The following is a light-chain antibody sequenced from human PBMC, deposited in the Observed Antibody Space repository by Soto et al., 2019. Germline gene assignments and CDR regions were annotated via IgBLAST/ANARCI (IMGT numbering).Light chain of an antibody. J-gene: IGKJ5*01. CDR3: QQSYSTPPIT. CDR1: QGIDTS. V-gene: IGKV1-39*01. Sequence: ILLTQSPSSLSASVGDRVTITCRASQGIDTSLAWYQQKPGKAPKLLIYAASSLQSGVPSRFSGSGSGTDFTLTISSLQPEDFATYYCQQSYSTPPITFGQGTRLEIK. CDR2: AAS.